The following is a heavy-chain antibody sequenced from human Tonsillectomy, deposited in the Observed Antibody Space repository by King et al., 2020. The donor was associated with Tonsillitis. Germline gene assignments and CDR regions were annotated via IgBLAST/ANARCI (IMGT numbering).Heavy chain of an antibody. V-gene: IGHV3-33*08. CDR1: GFTFRTYG. CDR3: ARVDHYYNNYYMDV. J-gene: IGHJ6*03. CDR2: IWYDGSNK. Sequence: VQLVESGGGVVQPGRSLRLSCVVSGFTFRTYGMHWVRQAPGKGLEWVAVIWYDGSNKYYADSVKGRFTISRDNSKNTLYLQMNSLRAEDTAVYYCARVDHYYNNYYMDVWGKGTTVTVSS. D-gene: IGHD3-22*01.